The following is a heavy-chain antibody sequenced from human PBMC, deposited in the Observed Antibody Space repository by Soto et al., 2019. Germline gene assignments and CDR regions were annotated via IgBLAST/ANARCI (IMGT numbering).Heavy chain of an antibody. V-gene: IGHV4-34*01. D-gene: IGHD2-21*01. J-gene: IGHJ6*03. CDR3: ARGGISHWAYFYYMDV. Sequence: SETLSLTCVVSGGSLSDYFWSWIRQPPGMALEWIGEINHLGSINYNPSLKSRVTMSVDTSKNQFSLTLNSMTAADTATYYCARGGISHWAYFYYMDVWDRGNTVTVSS. CDR1: GGSLSDYF. CDR2: INHLGSI.